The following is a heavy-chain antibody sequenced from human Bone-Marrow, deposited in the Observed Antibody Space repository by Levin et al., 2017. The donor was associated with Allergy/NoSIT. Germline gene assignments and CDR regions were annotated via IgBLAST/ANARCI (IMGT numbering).Heavy chain of an antibody. D-gene: IGHD4-17*01. CDR3: ARDFGDYKFYFEY. CDR1: GPSISSGYY. Sequence: ASETLTLTCAVSGPSISSGYYWGWIRQPPGKGLEWIGSIYHTGATYYMPSLKSRITVSVDMSKNQISLKLRSVTAADTAVYYCARDFGDYKFYFEYWDQGTLVTVSS. CDR2: IYHTGAT. V-gene: IGHV4-38-2*02. J-gene: IGHJ4*02.